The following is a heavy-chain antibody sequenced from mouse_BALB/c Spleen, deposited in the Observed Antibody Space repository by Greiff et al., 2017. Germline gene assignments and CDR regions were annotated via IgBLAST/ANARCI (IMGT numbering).Heavy chain of an antibody. Sequence: VQLQQSGPELVKPGASVKMSCKASGYTFTSYYIHWVKQRPGQGLEWIGWIYPGDGSTKYNEKFKGKTTLTADKSSSTAYMLLSSLTSEDSAIYFCARNYDGYTYAMDYWGQGTSVTVSS. J-gene: IGHJ4*01. CDR3: ARNYDGYTYAMDY. D-gene: IGHD2-3*01. CDR1: GYTFTSYY. CDR2: IYPGDGST. V-gene: IGHV1S56*01.